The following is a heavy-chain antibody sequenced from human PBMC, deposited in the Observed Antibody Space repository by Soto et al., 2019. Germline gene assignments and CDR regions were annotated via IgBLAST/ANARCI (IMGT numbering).Heavy chain of an antibody. CDR1: GYSISSGYY. J-gene: IGHJ4*02. CDR3: ARYPGGSDY. Sequence: SETLSLTCAVSGYSISSGYYWGWIRQPPGKGLEWIGSIYHSGSTYYNPSLKSRVTISVDTSKNQFSLKLSSVTAADTAVYYCARYPGGSDYWGQGTLVTVSS. D-gene: IGHD1-26*01. CDR2: IYHSGST. V-gene: IGHV4-38-2*01.